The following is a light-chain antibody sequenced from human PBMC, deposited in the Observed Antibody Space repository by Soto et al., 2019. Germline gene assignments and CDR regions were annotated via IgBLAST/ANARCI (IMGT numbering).Light chain of an antibody. Sequence: EVVLTQSPGTLSLSPGDRATLSCTASQSVSSNSLAWYQQIPGQPPRLLIYGASSRATGVPDRFTGSGSETHFTLTITRLEPEDFAVFYCQQYGRSPFTFGPGTKVDIK. CDR1: QSVSSNS. J-gene: IGKJ3*01. V-gene: IGKV3-20*01. CDR2: GAS. CDR3: QQYGRSPFT.